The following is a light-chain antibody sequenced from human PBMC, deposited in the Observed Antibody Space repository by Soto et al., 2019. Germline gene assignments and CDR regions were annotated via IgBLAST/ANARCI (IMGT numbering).Light chain of an antibody. CDR3: LQYDNWPRT. CDR2: SAS. J-gene: IGKJ1*01. CDR1: QSVSSD. V-gene: IGKV3-15*01. Sequence: EIVMTQSPATLSVSPGETATLSCRASQSVSSDLAWYQQKPGQSPRLLIYSASTRATGIPARFSGSWFGTEFSLIISSLQSEDFALYFCLQYDNWPRTFGQGTRVEIK.